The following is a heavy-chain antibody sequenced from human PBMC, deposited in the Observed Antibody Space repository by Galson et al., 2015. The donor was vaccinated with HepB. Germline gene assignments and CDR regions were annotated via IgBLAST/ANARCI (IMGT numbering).Heavy chain of an antibody. V-gene: IGHV5-51*04. Sequence: VKKPGESLKISCKGSGYTFTNYWIAWVRQMPGKGLEWMGINCPGDSDTRYSPSFQGQVTISADKPISTAYLQWSSLKASDTAMYYCARLEYFYGSGSYYGLDAFDIWGQGTMVTVSS. CDR1: GYTFTNYW. CDR3: ARLEYFYGSGSYYGLDAFDI. J-gene: IGHJ3*02. D-gene: IGHD3-10*01. CDR2: NCPGDSDT.